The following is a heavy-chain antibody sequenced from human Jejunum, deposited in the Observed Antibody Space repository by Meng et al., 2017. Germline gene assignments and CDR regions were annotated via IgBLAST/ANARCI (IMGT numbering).Heavy chain of an antibody. D-gene: IGHD6-13*01. V-gene: IGHV3-33*01. CDR2: IYYDARKE. CDR1: GFTFNNYN. Sequence: GESLKISCAASGFTFNNYNMHWLRQAPGKGLEWVAIIYYDARKEFYADSVKGRFTISRDNSKNTLYLQMNSLRAEDTAVYYCARDSPYSSSPYEYYQHWGQGNRVTGAS. CDR3: ARDSPYSSSPYEYYQH. J-gene: IGHJ1*01.